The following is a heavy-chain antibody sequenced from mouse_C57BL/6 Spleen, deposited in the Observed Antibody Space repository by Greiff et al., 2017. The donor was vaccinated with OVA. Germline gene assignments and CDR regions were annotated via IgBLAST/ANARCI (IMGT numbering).Heavy chain of an antibody. CDR1: DYNFTSYG. CDR2: IYPRSGNT. D-gene: IGHD1-1*01. CDR3: AAVVATDYYAMDY. J-gene: IGHJ4*01. Sequence: QVQLKESGAELARPGASVKLSCKASDYNFTSYGISWVKQRTGQGLEWIGEIYPRSGNTYYNEKFKGKATLTADKSSSTAYMELRSLTSEDSAVYFCAAVVATDYYAMDYWGQGTSVTVSS. V-gene: IGHV1-81*01.